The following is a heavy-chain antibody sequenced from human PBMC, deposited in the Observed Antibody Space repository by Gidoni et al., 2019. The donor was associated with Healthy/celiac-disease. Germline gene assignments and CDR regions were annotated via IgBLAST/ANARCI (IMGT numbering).Heavy chain of an antibody. V-gene: IGHV3-11*01. Sequence: QVQLVESGGGLVKPGGSLRLSCAASGFTFSDYYMSWIRQAPGKGLEWVSYISSSGSTIYYADSVKGRFTISRDNAKNSLYLQMNSLRAEDTAVYYCAREKYYYDSSGWAFPTEMYAFDIWGQGTMVTVSS. CDR2: ISSSGSTI. J-gene: IGHJ3*02. CDR1: GFTFSDYY. CDR3: AREKYYYDSSGWAFPTEMYAFDI. D-gene: IGHD3-22*01.